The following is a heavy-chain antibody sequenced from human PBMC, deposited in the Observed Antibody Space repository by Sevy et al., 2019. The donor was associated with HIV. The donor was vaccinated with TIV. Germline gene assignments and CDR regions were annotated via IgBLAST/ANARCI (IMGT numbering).Heavy chain of an antibody. CDR3: AIVTMVRGVILDDAFDI. CDR1: GYSFTSYW. D-gene: IGHD3-10*01. V-gene: IGHV5-10-1*01. J-gene: IGHJ3*02. Sequence: GESLKISCKGSGYSFTSYWISWVRQMPGKGLEWMGRIDPSDSYTNYSPSFQGHVTISADKSISTAYLQWSSLKASDTAMYYCAIVTMVRGVILDDAFDIWDQGTMVTVSS. CDR2: IDPSDSYT.